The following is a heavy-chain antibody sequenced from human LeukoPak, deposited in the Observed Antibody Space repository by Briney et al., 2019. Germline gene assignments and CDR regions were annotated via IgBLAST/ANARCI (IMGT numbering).Heavy chain of an antibody. V-gene: IGHV4-34*01. CDR2: INHSGST. CDR3: ARGLVGATSWFDP. CDR1: GGSFSGYY. Sequence: SETLSLTCAVYGGSFSGYYWSWIRQPPGKGLEWIGEINHSGSTNYNPSLKSRVTISVDTSKNQFSLKLSSVTAADTAVYYCARGLVGATSWFDPWGQGTLVTVSS. J-gene: IGHJ5*02. D-gene: IGHD1-26*01.